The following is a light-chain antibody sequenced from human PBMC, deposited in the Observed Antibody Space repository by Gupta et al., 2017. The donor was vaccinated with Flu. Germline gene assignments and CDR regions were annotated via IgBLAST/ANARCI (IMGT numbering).Light chain of an antibody. CDR3: LQNNSYPWT. CDR1: QGIRHD. Sequence: DIQMTQSPSSLSASVGDRVTITCRASQGIRHDLGWYQQKPGKAPKRLIYAASSLQSGVPSRFSGRGSGTEFTLTISSLQPEDFATYYCLQNNSYPWTFGQGTKVEIK. V-gene: IGKV1-17*01. CDR2: AAS. J-gene: IGKJ1*01.